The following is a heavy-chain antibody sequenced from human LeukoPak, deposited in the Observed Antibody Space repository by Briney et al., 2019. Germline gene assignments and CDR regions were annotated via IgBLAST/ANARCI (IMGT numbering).Heavy chain of an antibody. Sequence: PSETLSLTCAVYGGSFSGYYWSWIRQPPGKGLEWIGEINHSGSTNYNPSLKSRVTISVDTSKNQFSLKLSSVTAADTAVYYCARLATMSSGYYYYMDVWGKGTTVTISS. CDR1: GGSFSGYY. D-gene: IGHD5-12*01. CDR3: ARLATMSSGYYYYMDV. J-gene: IGHJ6*03. CDR2: INHSGST. V-gene: IGHV4-34*01.